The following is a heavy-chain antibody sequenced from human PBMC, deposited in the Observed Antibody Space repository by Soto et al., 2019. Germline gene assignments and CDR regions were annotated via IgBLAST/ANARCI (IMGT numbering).Heavy chain of an antibody. CDR1: GFSISTFW. Sequence: EVQLVESGGGLVQPGGSLRLSCAASGFSISTFWMTWVRQGPGKGLEWVANIKEDGSVQYYVDSAEDRFTISRDNAKNSLFLQLNSLRADDTAVYYCARGRCFLNFYFYYGLDVWGQGTTVTVSS. CDR3: ARGRCFLNFYFYYGLDV. V-gene: IGHV3-7*05. J-gene: IGHJ6*02. CDR2: IKEDGSVQ.